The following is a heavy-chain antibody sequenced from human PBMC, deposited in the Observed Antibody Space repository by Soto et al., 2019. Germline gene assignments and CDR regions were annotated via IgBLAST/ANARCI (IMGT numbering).Heavy chain of an antibody. CDR3: ARVRVMAGYKRMSPYFDY. CDR2: IYYSGST. V-gene: IGHV4-31*03. D-gene: IGHD6-19*01. Sequence: SETLSLTCTVSGGSISSGGYYWSWIRQHPGKGLEWIGYIYYSGSTYYNPSLKSRVTISVDTSKNQFSLKLSSVTAADTAVYYCARVRVMAGYKRMSPYFDYWGQGTLVTVSS. J-gene: IGHJ4*02. CDR1: GGSISSGGYY.